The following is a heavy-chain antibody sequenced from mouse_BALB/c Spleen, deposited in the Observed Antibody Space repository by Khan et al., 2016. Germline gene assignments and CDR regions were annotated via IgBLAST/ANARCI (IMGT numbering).Heavy chain of an antibody. V-gene: IGHV9-3*02. CDR3: ARWGYESAWFAY. D-gene: IGHD2-3*01. CDR1: EYSFTNYG. CDR2: IDTNTGEP. Sequence: QIQLVQSGPELKKPGETVKISCTASEYSFTNYGMNWVKQAPGKGLKWMGWIDTNTGEPTYAEEFKGRFAFSLETSAITAYLQINNLTNDDTATYFCARWGYESAWFAYWGKGTLVPVSA. J-gene: IGHJ3*01.